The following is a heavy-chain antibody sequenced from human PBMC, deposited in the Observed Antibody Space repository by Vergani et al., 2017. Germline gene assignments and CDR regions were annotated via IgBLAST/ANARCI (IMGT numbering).Heavy chain of an antibody. Sequence: QVQLQQWGAGLLKPSETLSLTCAVYGGSFSGYYWSWIRQPPGKGLEWIGEINHSGSTNYNPSLKSRVTISVDTSKNQFSLKLSSVTAADTAVYYCARVWAAAGKNYFDYWGQGTLVTVSS. CDR3: ARVWAAAGKNYFDY. CDR2: INHSGST. D-gene: IGHD6-13*01. V-gene: IGHV4-34*01. CDR1: GGSFSGYY. J-gene: IGHJ4*02.